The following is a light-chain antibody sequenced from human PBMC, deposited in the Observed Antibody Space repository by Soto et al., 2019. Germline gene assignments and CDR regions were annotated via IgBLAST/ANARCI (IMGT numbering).Light chain of an antibody. V-gene: IGKV1-39*01. CDR2: VAS. CDR1: QSIGSR. Sequence: DIQMTQSPPSLSASVGDRVTVTCRASQSIGSRLNWYQQKSGKAPKLLIYVASSLQSGVPSRFSGSGSGTDFTLTISSLQPEDIVTYYCQQSYSIPFTFGQGTRLEIK. CDR3: QQSYSIPFT. J-gene: IGKJ5*01.